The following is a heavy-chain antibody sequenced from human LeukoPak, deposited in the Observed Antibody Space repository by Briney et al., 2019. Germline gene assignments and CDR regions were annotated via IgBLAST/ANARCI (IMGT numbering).Heavy chain of an antibody. J-gene: IGHJ6*03. D-gene: IGHD3-10*01. Sequence: GGSLRLSCAASGFTFDDYGMSWVRQAPGKGLEWVSSISSSSSYIYYADSVKGRFTISRDNAKNSLYLQMNSLRAEDTAVYYCARVEPTGGFWGVGPIYYMDVWGKGTTVTVSS. CDR3: ARVEPTGGFWGVGPIYYMDV. V-gene: IGHV3-21*01. CDR1: GFTFDDYG. CDR2: ISSSSSYI.